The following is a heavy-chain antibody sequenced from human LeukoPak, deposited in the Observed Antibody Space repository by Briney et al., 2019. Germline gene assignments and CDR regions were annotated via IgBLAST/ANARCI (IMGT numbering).Heavy chain of an antibody. D-gene: IGHD3-22*01. Sequence: GGSLRLSCAASGFTFSSYSMNWVRQAPGKGLEWVSYISSSSSTIYYADSVKGRFTISRDNAKNSLYLQMNSLRAEDTAVYYCARDERYYYDSSGYIDYWGQGTLVTVSS. CDR1: GFTFSSYS. CDR3: ARDERYYYDSSGYIDY. V-gene: IGHV3-48*04. CDR2: ISSSSSTI. J-gene: IGHJ4*02.